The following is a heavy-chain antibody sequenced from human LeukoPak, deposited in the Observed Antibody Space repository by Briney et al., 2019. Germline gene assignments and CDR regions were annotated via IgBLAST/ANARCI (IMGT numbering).Heavy chain of an antibody. D-gene: IGHD2-2*01. CDR1: GDSISSRIYY. J-gene: IGHJ4*02. V-gene: IGHV4-39*07. CDR2: INYSGTT. Sequence: SETLSLTCTVSGDSISSRIYYWGWVRQPPGKGLEWIGSINYSGTTYYNPSLKSRVTVSVDTSKNQFSLTLSSVTAADTAVYYCARVNIAVVPSTMFDYWGQGILVTVSS. CDR3: ARVNIAVVPSTMFDY.